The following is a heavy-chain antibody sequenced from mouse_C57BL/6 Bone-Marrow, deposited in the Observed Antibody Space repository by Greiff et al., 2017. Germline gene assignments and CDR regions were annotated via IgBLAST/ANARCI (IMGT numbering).Heavy chain of an antibody. J-gene: IGHJ3*01. CDR3: ARSGGLRRSFAY. V-gene: IGHV1-54*01. CDR2: INPGSGGT. D-gene: IGHD2-4*01. CDR1: GYAFTNYL. Sequence: QVQLKQSGAELVRPGTSVKVSCKASGYAFTNYLIEWVKQRPGQGLEWIGVINPGSGGTNYNEKFKGKATLTADKSSSTAYMQLSSLTSEDSAVYFCARSGGLRRSFAYWGQGTLVTVSA.